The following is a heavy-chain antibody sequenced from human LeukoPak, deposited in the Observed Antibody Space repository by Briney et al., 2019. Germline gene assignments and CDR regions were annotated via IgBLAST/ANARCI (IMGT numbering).Heavy chain of an antibody. D-gene: IGHD2-15*01. J-gene: IGHJ5*02. V-gene: IGHV1-18*01. CDR1: GYTFTSYG. CDR2: ISAYNGNT. CDR3: ARVVVVATWYNWFDP. Sequence: ASVKVSCKASGYTFTSYGISWVRQAPGQGLEWMGWISAYNGNTNYAQKLQGRVTMTTDTSTSTAYMELRSLRSDDTAVYYCARVVVVATWYNWFDPWGQGTLVTVSS.